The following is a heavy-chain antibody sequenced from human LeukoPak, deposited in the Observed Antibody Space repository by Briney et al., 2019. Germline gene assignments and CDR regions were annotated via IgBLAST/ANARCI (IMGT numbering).Heavy chain of an antibody. Sequence: ASVKVSCKASGYTFSSYGFSWVRQAPGQGLEWMGWINPNSGGTNYAQKFQGRVTMTRDTSISTAYMELSSLRSDDTAVYYCARGGIQLWFLVDYWGQGTLVTVSS. V-gene: IGHV1-2*02. CDR1: GYTFSSYG. CDR2: INPNSGGT. J-gene: IGHJ4*02. CDR3: ARGGIQLWFLVDY. D-gene: IGHD5-18*01.